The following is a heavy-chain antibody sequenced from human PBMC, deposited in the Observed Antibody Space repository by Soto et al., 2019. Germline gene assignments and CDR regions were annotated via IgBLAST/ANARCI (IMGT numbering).Heavy chain of an antibody. CDR2: IYYSGST. D-gene: IGHD2-15*01. CDR1: GGSLSSGCYY. Sequence: SETLSLTCTVSGGSLSSGCYYWSWIRQHPGKGLEWIGYIYYSGSTYYNPSLKSRVTISVHTSKNQFSLKLSSVTAADTAVYCCARFRVVRRPYYYYGTDVWGQGTTVTVSS. J-gene: IGHJ6*02. V-gene: IGHV4-31*03. CDR3: ARFRVVRRPYYYYGTDV.